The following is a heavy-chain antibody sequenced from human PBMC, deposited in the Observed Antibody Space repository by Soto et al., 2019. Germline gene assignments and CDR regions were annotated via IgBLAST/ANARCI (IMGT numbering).Heavy chain of an antibody. Sequence: PSETLSLTCAISGDSVSSNSAAWNWIRQSPSRGLEWLGRTYYRSKWYNDYAVSVKSRITINPDTSKNQFSLQLNSVTPEDTAVYYCARDQGSSSWFRYYYYGMDVWGQGTTVTVSS. D-gene: IGHD6-13*01. CDR3: ARDQGSSSWFRYYYYGMDV. CDR2: TYYRSKWYN. J-gene: IGHJ6*02. V-gene: IGHV6-1*01. CDR1: GDSVSSNSAA.